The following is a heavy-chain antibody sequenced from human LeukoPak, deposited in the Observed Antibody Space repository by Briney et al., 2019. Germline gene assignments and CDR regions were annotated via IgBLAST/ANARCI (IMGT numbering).Heavy chain of an antibody. V-gene: IGHV3-30-3*01. J-gene: IGHJ4*02. D-gene: IGHD5-18*01. Sequence: PGGSLRLSCAASGVTFSSYAMHWVRQAPGKGLEWVAVISYDGSNKYYADSVKGRFTISRDNSKNTLYLQMNSLRAEDTAVYYCAREGTAMVLDYWGQGTLVTVS. CDR3: AREGTAMVLDY. CDR2: ISYDGSNK. CDR1: GVTFSSYA.